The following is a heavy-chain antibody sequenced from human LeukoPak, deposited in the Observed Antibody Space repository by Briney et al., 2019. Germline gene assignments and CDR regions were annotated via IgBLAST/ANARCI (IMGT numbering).Heavy chain of an antibody. V-gene: IGHV3-9*01. CDR1: GITFDDYA. D-gene: IGHD6-13*01. J-gene: IGHJ4*02. CDR2: ISWNSGSI. CDR3: AKGVAAAGTFSFDY. Sequence: GGSLRLSCAASGITFDDYAMHWVRQAPGKGLEWVSGISWNSGSIGYADSVKGRFTISRDNAKNSLYLQMNSLRAEDTALYYCAKGVAAAGTFSFDYWGQGTLVTVSS.